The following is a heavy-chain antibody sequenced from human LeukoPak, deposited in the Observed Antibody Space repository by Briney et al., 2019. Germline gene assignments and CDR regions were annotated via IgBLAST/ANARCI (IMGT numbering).Heavy chain of an antibody. CDR1: GFTFSSYA. J-gene: IGHJ4*02. Sequence: PGGSLRLSCAASGFTFSSYAMSWVRQAPGKGLEWVSAISGSGGSTYYADSVKGRFTISRDNSKNTLYLQMNSLRAEDTAVYYCAKATPVVPAADFYFDYRGQGTLVTVSS. V-gene: IGHV3-23*01. CDR3: AKATPVVPAADFYFDY. CDR2: ISGSGGST. D-gene: IGHD2-2*01.